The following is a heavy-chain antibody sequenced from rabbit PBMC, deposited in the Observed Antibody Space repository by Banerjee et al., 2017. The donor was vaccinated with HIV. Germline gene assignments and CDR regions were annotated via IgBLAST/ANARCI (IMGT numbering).Heavy chain of an antibody. CDR1: GFDFSSNA. V-gene: IGHV1S47*01. CDR3: ARDSGSGWYLDRLDL. J-gene: IGHJ3*01. Sequence: EESGGDLVKPEGSLTLTCKASGFDFSSNAMCWVRQAPGKRPEWIACIYNGDGITYYASWAKGRFTISKTSSTTVTLQMTSLTAADTATYFCARDSGSGWYLDRLDLWGQGTLVTVS. CDR2: IYNGDGIT. D-gene: IGHD1-1*01.